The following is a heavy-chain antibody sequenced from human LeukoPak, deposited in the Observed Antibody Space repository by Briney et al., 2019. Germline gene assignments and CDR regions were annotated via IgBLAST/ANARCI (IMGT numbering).Heavy chain of an antibody. CDR1: GYTFTSYG. D-gene: IGHD6-19*01. V-gene: IGHV1-18*01. J-gene: IGHJ4*02. CDR2: ISAYNGNT. Sequence: ASVKVSCKASGYTFTSYGISWVRQAPGQGLEWMGWISAYNGNTNYAQKLQGRVTMTTDTSTSTAYMELRSLRSDDTAVYYCARVLGGAEDSSGKDFDYWGQGTLVTVSS. CDR3: ARVLGGAEDSSGKDFDY.